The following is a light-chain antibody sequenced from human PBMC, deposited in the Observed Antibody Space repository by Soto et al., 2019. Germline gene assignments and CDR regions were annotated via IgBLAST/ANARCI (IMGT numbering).Light chain of an antibody. Sequence: AIRMTQSPSSFSASTGDRVTITCRASQDIISYVAWYQQKLGKAPKLLIYAASTLQSGVPSRFSGSRSGTDFTLTISSLQPEDFATYYCQQLDSYPITFGQGTRLEIK. J-gene: IGKJ5*01. CDR2: AAS. V-gene: IGKV1-8*01. CDR3: QQLDSYPIT. CDR1: QDIISY.